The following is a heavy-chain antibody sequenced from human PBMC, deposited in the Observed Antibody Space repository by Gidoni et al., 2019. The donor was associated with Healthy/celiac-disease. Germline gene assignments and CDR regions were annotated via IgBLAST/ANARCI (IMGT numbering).Heavy chain of an antibody. Sequence: EVQLVESGGGLVQPGGSLRLSCSASGFTFSRYSMNWVRQAPGKGLEWVSYISSSSSTIYYADSVKGRFTISRDNAKNSLYLQMNSLRAEDTAVYYCARGRGGITGTTRGYNWFDPWGQGTLVTVSS. V-gene: IGHV3-48*04. J-gene: IGHJ5*02. CDR2: ISSSSSTI. D-gene: IGHD1-7*01. CDR1: GFTFSRYS. CDR3: ARGRGGITGTTRGYNWFDP.